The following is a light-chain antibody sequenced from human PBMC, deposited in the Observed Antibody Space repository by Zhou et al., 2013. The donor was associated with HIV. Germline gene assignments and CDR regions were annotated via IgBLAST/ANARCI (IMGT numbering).Light chain of an antibody. V-gene: IGKV3-20*01. CDR1: QSVSSSY. CDR3: QQYGSSSTWT. J-gene: IGKJ1*01. Sequence: EIVLTQSPGTLSLSPGERATVSCRASQSVSSSYLAWYQQKPGQAPRLLMYGASSRATDIPDRFSGSGSGTDFTLTISRVEPEDFAVYYCQQYGSSSTWTFGQGTKVEIK. CDR2: GAS.